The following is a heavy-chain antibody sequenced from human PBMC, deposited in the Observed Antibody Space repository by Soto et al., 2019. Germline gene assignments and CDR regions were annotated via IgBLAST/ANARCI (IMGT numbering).Heavy chain of an antibody. Sequence: QVQLQQWGAGLLKPSETLSLTCAVYGGSFSGYYWSWIRQPPGKGLEWIGEINHSGSTNYNPSLKSRVTTSVDTSKNQFSLKLSSVTAADTAVYYCAGGGAYYFDYWGQGTLVTVSS. J-gene: IGHJ4*02. CDR2: INHSGST. V-gene: IGHV4-34*01. D-gene: IGHD3-16*01. CDR1: GGSFSGYY. CDR3: AGGGAYYFDY.